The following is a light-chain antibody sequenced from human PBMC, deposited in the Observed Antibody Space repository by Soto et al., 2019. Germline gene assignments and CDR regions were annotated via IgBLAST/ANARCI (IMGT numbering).Light chain of an antibody. V-gene: IGLV2-14*01. CDR2: EVS. CDR3: SSYTSSSIPV. CDR1: SSDVGGYNY. J-gene: IGLJ2*01. Sequence: QSALTQPASVSGSPGQSITISCTGTSSDVGGYNYVSWYQQHPGKAPKLMIYEVSNRPSGVSNRFSGSKSGNTASLTISGLPAEDEADYYCSSYTSSSIPVFGGGIKVTVL.